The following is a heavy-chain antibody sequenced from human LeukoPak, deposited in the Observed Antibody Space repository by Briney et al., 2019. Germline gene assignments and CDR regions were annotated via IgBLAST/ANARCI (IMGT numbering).Heavy chain of an antibody. CDR1: GFTFDDYA. Sequence: GGSLRLSCAASGFTFDDYAMHWVRQAPGKGLEWVSGISWNSSSIGYADSVKGRFTISRDNAKNSLYLQMNSLRAEDTALYYCAKAATVTPWYYYGMDVWGQGTTVTVSS. CDR2: ISWNSSSI. V-gene: IGHV3-9*01. J-gene: IGHJ6*02. D-gene: IGHD4-17*01. CDR3: AKAATVTPWYYYGMDV.